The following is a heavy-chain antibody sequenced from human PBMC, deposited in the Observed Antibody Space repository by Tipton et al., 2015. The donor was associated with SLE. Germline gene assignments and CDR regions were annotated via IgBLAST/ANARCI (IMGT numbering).Heavy chain of an antibody. CDR1: GFTFSSYE. Sequence: SLRLSCAASGFTFSSYEMHWVRQAPGKGLEWVSYISSSGSTIYYADSVKGRFTISRDNAKNSLYLQMNSLRAEDTAVYYCARAGGYYYFDYWGQGTLVTVSS. J-gene: IGHJ4*02. CDR3: ARAGGYYYFDY. D-gene: IGHD6-13*01. CDR2: ISSSGSTI. V-gene: IGHV3-48*03.